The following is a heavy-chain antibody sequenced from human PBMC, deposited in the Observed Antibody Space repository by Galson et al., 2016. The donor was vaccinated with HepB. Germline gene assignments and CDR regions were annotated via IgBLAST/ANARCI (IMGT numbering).Heavy chain of an antibody. CDR1: GYTFTGYY. CDR2: INPNSGGT. J-gene: IGHJ4*02. CDR3: ATSDFWSGFIDY. Sequence: SVKVSCKASGYTFTGYYMHWVRQAPGQGLEWMGWINPNSGGTNYAQKFQGRVTLTRDTSISTAYMELSRLRSDDTAVYYCATSDFWSGFIDYWGQGTLVSVSS. D-gene: IGHD3-3*01. V-gene: IGHV1-2*02.